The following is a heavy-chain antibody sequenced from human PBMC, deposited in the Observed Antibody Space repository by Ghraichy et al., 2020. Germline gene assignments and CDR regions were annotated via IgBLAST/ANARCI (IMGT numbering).Heavy chain of an antibody. D-gene: IGHD6-25*01. CDR1: GFTFSNFW. J-gene: IGHJ4*02. V-gene: IGHV3-7*01. CDR2: IKEDGSER. Sequence: GGSLRLSCAASGFTFSNFWMSWVRQAPGKGLEWVSNIKEDGSERTYVGSVKGRFTISRDNAKNSLFLQMTGLRADDTSVYFCAALPRARYSSGWGWGQGTLVTVSS. CDR3: AALPRARYSSGWG.